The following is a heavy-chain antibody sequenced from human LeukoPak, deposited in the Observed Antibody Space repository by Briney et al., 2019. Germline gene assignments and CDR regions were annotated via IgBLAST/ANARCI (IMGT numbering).Heavy chain of an antibody. CDR2: IRYDGSNK. J-gene: IGHJ4*02. D-gene: IGHD6-25*01. CDR1: GFTFSSYG. V-gene: IGHV3-30*02. Sequence: GGSLRLSCAASGFTFSSYGMHWVRQAPGKGLEWVAFIRYDGSNKYYADSVKGRFTISRDNSKNTLYLQMNSLRAEDTAVYYCAKRRRSAETIDYWGQGTLVTVSS. CDR3: AKRRRSAETIDY.